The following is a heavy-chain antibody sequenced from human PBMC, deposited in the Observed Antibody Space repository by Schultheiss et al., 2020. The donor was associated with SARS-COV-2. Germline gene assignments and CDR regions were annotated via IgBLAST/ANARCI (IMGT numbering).Heavy chain of an antibody. CDR2: IYYSGST. D-gene: IGHD1-26*01. J-gene: IGHJ4*02. CDR3: ARDNGVGATTSGFGAFFDY. V-gene: IGHV4-59*01. CDR1: GGSISSYY. Sequence: SQTLSLTCTVSGGSISSYYWSWIRQPPGKGLEWIGYIYYSGSTYYNPSLKSLVTISVDTSKNQFSLKLSSVTAADTAVYYCARDNGVGATTSGFGAFFDYWGQGTLVTVSS.